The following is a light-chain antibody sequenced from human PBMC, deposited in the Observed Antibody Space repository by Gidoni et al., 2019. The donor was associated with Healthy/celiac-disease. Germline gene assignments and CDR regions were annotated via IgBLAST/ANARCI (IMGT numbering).Light chain of an antibody. CDR3: QQSYSTVWT. J-gene: IGKJ1*01. CDR1: QSISSY. V-gene: IGKV1-39*01. CDR2: AAS. Sequence: DIQMTPSPSSLSASVGDRVTITCRASQSISSYLNWYQQKPGKAPKLLIYAASSLQSGVPSRFSGSGSGTDFTLTISSLQPEDFATYYCQQSYSTVWTFGQGTKVEIK.